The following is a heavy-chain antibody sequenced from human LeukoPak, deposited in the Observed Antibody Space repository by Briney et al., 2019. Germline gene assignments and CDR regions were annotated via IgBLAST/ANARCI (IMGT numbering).Heavy chain of an antibody. J-gene: IGHJ4*02. Sequence: ASGKVSCKASGDTFTDHYVQWVRQAPGQGLEWMGWITPSGRGANSAQKFQGRLTLSRDTSISTVYMELTRLTSDDTAIYYCARQDEAGYYFDYWGQGTLVTVSS. CDR2: ITPSGRGA. CDR3: ARQDEAGYYFDY. V-gene: IGHV1-2*02. CDR1: GDTFTDHY.